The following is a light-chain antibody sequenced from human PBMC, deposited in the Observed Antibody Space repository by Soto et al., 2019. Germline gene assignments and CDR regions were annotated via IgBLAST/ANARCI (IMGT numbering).Light chain of an antibody. CDR1: SSDVGGYNY. CDR3: SSYAGSNNLV. J-gene: IGLJ3*02. Sequence: QSALTQPPSASGSTGKSVTISCTGTSSDVGGYNYVSWYQQHPGKAPKLMIYEVSERPSGVPDRFSGSKSGNTASLTVSGLRAEDEADYYCSSYAGSNNLVFGGGTKLTVL. V-gene: IGLV2-8*01. CDR2: EVS.